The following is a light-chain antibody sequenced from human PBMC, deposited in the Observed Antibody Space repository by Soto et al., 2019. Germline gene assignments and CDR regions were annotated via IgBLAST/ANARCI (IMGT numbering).Light chain of an antibody. V-gene: IGKV1-5*03. CDR1: QSISSW. CDR3: EHYNSYSLYT. CDR2: MAS. J-gene: IGKJ2*01. Sequence: DIQMTQSPSTLSASVGDRVTITCRASQSISSWLAWYQQKPGKAPKLLIYMASSLESGVPSRFSGSGSGTEFTLTISSLQPDDFAAYNCEHYNSYSLYTFGQGTKLEIK.